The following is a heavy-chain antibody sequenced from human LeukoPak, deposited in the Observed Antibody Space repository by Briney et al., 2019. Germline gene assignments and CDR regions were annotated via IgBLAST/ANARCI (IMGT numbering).Heavy chain of an antibody. CDR2: IKEDGSER. J-gene: IGHJ4*02. CDR3: ARCYYDGSGFYYYFDY. CDR1: AFIFSGHW. Sequence: GGSLRLSCEASAFIFSGHWLNWVRQTPGKGLEWVASIKEDGSERQYVDSVKGRFSISRDNPKNTLFLQMGSLRGEDTAVYYCARCYYDGSGFYYYFDYWGQGTLVTVSS. V-gene: IGHV3-7*03. D-gene: IGHD3-22*01.